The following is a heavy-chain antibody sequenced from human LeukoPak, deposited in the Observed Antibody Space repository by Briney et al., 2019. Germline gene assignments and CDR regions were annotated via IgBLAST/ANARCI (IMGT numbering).Heavy chain of an antibody. CDR2: INHSGST. Sequence: SETLSLTCTVSGGSVSSGSYYWSWIRQPPGKGLEWIGEINHSGSTNYNPSLKSRVTISVDTSKNQFSLKLSSVTAADTAVYYCARGGYSYGYHYYYGMDVWGQGTTVTVSS. J-gene: IGHJ6*02. V-gene: IGHV4-39*07. CDR3: ARGGYSYGYHYYYGMDV. CDR1: GGSVSSGSYY. D-gene: IGHD5-18*01.